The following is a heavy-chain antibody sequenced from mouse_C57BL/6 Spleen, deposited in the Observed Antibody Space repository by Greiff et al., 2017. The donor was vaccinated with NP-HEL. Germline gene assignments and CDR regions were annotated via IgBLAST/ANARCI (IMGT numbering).Heavy chain of an antibody. V-gene: IGHV1-9*01. D-gene: IGHD2-4*01. CDR2: ILPGSGST. J-gene: IGHJ3*01. Sequence: LMEPGASVKLSCKATGYTFTGYWIEWVKQRPGHGLEWIGEILPGSGSTNYNEKFKGKATFTADTSSNTAYMQLSSLTTEDSAIYYCAREIYYDYDGWFAYWGQGTLVTVSA. CDR1: GYTFTGYW. CDR3: AREIYYDYDGWFAY.